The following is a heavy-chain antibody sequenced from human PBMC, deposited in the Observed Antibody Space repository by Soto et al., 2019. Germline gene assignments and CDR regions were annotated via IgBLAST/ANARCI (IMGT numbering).Heavy chain of an antibody. D-gene: IGHD6-6*01. CDR3: ARRGSSAPLGDYYYMDV. CDR2: IYYSGST. V-gene: IGHV4-59*08. J-gene: IGHJ6*03. CDR1: GGSISSYY. Sequence: SETLSLTCTVSGGSISSYYWSWIRQPPGKGLEWIGYIYYSGSTNYNPSLKSRVTISVDTSKNQFSLKLSSVTAADTAVYYCARRGSSAPLGDYYYMDVWGKGTKVTVSS.